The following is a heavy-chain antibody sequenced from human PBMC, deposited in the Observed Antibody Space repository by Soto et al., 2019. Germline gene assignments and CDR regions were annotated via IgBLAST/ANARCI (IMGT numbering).Heavy chain of an antibody. CDR2: IWYDGSNK. J-gene: IGHJ6*02. V-gene: IGHV3-33*01. CDR3: ARDPYYDFWSGPNQGGMDV. D-gene: IGHD3-3*01. Sequence: LRLSCAASGFTFSSYGMHWVRQAPGKGLEWVAVIWYDGSNKYYADSVKGRFTISRDNSKNTLYLQMNSLRAEDTAVYYCARDPYYDFWSGPNQGGMDVWGQGTTVTVSS. CDR1: GFTFSSYG.